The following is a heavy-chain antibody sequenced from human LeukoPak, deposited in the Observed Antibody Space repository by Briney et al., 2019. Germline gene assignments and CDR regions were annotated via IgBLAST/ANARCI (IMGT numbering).Heavy chain of an antibody. Sequence: SQTLSLTCTVSGASISSGDYFWTWIRQPPGKGLEWIGYIFDSGRTDFNPSLKSRVTISVDTSKNQFSLKLSSVTAADTAVYYCASLGVVVTAYAFDIWGQGTMVTVSS. CDR3: ASLGVVVTAYAFDI. J-gene: IGHJ3*02. D-gene: IGHD2-21*02. CDR1: GASISSGDYF. CDR2: IFDSGRT. V-gene: IGHV4-30-2*02.